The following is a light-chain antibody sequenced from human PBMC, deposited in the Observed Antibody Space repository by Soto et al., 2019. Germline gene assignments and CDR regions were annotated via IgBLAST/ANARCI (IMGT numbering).Light chain of an antibody. V-gene: IGLV3-21*02. CDR1: KIGSES. Sequence: SYVLTQSPSVSVAPGQTATITCGGNKIGSESVHWYQQKPGQAPVLVVYDDSDRPSGIPVRFSGSNSGNTATLTISRVEVGDEADYYCGTWDSDLSAEVFGGGTKLTVL. J-gene: IGLJ3*02. CDR3: GTWDSDLSAEV. CDR2: DDS.